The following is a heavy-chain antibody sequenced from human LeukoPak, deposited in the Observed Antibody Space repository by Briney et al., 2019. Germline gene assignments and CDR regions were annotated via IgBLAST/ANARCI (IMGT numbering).Heavy chain of an antibody. CDR3: AKAGYSSSWPLDY. Sequence: GGSLRLSCAASGFTFNSYALSWVRQAPGKGLEWVSALSGSGSTTYYADSVKGRFTISRDNSKTTLFLEMNSLRVEDTAVYYCAKAGYSSSWPLDYWGQGTQVTVSS. V-gene: IGHV3-23*01. CDR1: GFTFNSYA. J-gene: IGHJ4*02. D-gene: IGHD6-13*01. CDR2: LSGSGSTT.